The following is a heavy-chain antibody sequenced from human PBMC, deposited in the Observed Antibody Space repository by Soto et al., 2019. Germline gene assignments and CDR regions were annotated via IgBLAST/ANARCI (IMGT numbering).Heavy chain of an antibody. Sequence: GGSLRLSCAASGFTVSSNYAMSWVRQAPGKGLEWVSTISGAGGAKFYADSVKGRFTISRDNSKSTLSLQLNSLRVEDTAIYYCAKDHGTYASVGGDYWGQGTLVTVSS. CDR1: GFTVSSNYA. D-gene: IGHD1-26*01. CDR2: ISGAGGAK. CDR3: AKDHGTYASVGGDY. V-gene: IGHV3-23*01. J-gene: IGHJ4*02.